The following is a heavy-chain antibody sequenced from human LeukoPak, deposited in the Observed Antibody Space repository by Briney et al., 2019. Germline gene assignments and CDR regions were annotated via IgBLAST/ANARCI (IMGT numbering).Heavy chain of an antibody. CDR2: ISVSGGSP. CDR1: GFTFSSYA. CDR3: AKGLREYDFWSGYAT. J-gene: IGHJ5*02. Sequence: AGSLRLSCAASGFTFSSYAMMWVRQAPGKGLDWVSTISVSGGSPNYADSVKGRFTISRDNSKNTLFLQMNSLRAEDTALYYCAKGLREYDFWSGYATWGQGTLVTVSS. V-gene: IGHV3-23*01. D-gene: IGHD3-3*01.